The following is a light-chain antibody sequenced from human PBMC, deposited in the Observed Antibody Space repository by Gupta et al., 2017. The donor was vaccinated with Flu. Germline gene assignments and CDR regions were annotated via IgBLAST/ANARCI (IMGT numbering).Light chain of an antibody. CDR1: IGAVTSGPS. CDR3: WPTHSGARV. J-gene: IGLJ3*02. CDR2: DTR. Sequence: QAVVPQEPSLTVSPGVTVTLTCGSNIGAVTSGPSPHWFQQKPGQAPRTLIYDTRNQDTWAPARFSGSRLGGKAALTLAGAQHEDDDDYYCWPTHSGARVFGGGTKLTVL. V-gene: IGLV7-46*01.